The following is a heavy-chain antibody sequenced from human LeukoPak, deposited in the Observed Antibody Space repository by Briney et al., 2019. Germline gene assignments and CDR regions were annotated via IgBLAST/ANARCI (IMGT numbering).Heavy chain of an antibody. CDR1: GFTFRSYA. CDR2: ISQEENNE. V-gene: IGHV3-30*18. CDR3: AKCPVTFGGVIIITTGYLDY. Sequence: GGSLRLSCAASGFTFRSYASHGVRQAPAKGLGGLPVISQEENNEYYAYSVKGRFTISRDNSKNTLYLQMNSLRDEDTAVYYCAKCPVTFGGVIIITTGYLDYWGQGTLVTVSS. J-gene: IGHJ4*02. D-gene: IGHD3-16*02.